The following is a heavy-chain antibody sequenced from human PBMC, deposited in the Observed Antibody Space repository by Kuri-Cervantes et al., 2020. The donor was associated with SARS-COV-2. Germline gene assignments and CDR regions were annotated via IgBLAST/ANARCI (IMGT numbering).Heavy chain of an antibody. CDR2: INHSGST. V-gene: IGHV4-34*01. CDR1: GGSFSGYY. Sequence: GSLRLSCAVYGGSFSGYYWSWIRQPPGKGLEWIGEINHSGSTNYNPSLKSRVTISVDTSKNQFSLKLSSVTAADTAVYYCASFRGYRGQGTLVTVSS. CDR3: ASFRGY. J-gene: IGHJ4*02. D-gene: IGHD3-10*01.